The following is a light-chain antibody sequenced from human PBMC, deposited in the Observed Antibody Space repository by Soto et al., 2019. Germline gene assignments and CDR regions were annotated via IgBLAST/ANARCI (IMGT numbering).Light chain of an antibody. CDR2: SNN. CDR1: SSNIGSNT. J-gene: IGLJ2*01. CDR3: AAWEDSLNGVV. Sequence: QSVLTQPPSASGTPGQRVPISCSRSSSNIGSNTVNWYQQLPGTTPKLLLYSNNQRPSGVPDRFYGSKSGTSASLAISGLQSEDEADYYCAAWEDSLNGVVFGGVTKLTVL. V-gene: IGLV1-44*01.